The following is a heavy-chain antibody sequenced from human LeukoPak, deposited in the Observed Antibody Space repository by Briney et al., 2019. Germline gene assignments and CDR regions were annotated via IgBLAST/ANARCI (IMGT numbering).Heavy chain of an antibody. J-gene: IGHJ4*02. Sequence: GGSLRLSCAASVFTFSSYSMNCVRQAPGKGLEWVSSISSSSSYIYYADSVKGRFTISRDNAKNSLYLQMNSLRAEDTAVYYCSRAKGIAVAGTTVQPLFLWWGQGTLVTVSS. CDR3: SRAKGIAVAGTTVQPLFLW. V-gene: IGHV3-21*01. CDR2: ISSSSSYI. D-gene: IGHD6-19*01. CDR1: VFTFSSYS.